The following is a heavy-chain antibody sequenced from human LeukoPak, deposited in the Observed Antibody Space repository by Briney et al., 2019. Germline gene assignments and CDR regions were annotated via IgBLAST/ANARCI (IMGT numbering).Heavy chain of an antibody. V-gene: IGHV4-30-2*01. Sequence: SQTLSLTCTVSGGSISSGGYYWSWIRQPPGKGLEWIGYTYHSGSTYYNPSLKSRVTISVDRSKNQFSLKLSSVTAADTAVYYCARVMPHQLHAFDIWGQGTMVTVSS. CDR3: ARVMPHQLHAFDI. D-gene: IGHD2-2*01. CDR1: GGSISSGGYY. J-gene: IGHJ3*02. CDR2: TYHSGST.